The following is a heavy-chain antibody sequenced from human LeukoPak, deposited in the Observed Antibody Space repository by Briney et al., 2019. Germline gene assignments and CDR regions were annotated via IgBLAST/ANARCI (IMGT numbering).Heavy chain of an antibody. CDR3: ARSGSLGTFDI. D-gene: IGHD1-26*01. CDR2: IYPGDSDS. J-gene: IGHJ3*02. CDR1: GYSFTNYW. V-gene: IGHV5-51*01. Sequence: GESLKISCKGSGYSFTNYWIGWVRQMPGKGLEWMGIIYPGDSDSRYSPSFQGQVTTSADKSISAAYLQWSSLKASDTAMYYCARSGSLGTFDIWGQGTMVTVSS.